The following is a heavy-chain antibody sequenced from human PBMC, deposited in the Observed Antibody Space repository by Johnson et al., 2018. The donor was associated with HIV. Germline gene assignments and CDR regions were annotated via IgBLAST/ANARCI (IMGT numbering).Heavy chain of an antibody. J-gene: IGHJ3*01. Sequence: DSVKGRFTISRDNSKNTLFLQMSSLRPEDTAVYYCAKDSSRYYDSRGAAIGVWGQGTRVTVSS. CDR3: AKDSSRYYDSRGAAIGV. V-gene: IGHV3-30*02. D-gene: IGHD3-22*01.